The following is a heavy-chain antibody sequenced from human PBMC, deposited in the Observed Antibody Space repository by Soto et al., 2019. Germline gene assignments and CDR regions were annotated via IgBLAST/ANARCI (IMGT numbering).Heavy chain of an antibody. CDR2: ISGSGGST. CDR3: AKDDDYGGNPRKDYFDY. J-gene: IGHJ4*02. V-gene: IGHV3-23*01. Sequence: GGSLRLSCAASGFTFSSYAMSWVRQAPGKGLEWVSAISGSGGSTYYADSVKGRFTISRDNSKNTLYLQMNSLTAEDTAVYYCAKDDDYGGNPRKDYFDYWGQGTLVTVSS. CDR1: GFTFSSYA. D-gene: IGHD4-17*01.